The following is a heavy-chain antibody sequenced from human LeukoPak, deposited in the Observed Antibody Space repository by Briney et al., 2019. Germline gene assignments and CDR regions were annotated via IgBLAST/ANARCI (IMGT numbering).Heavy chain of an antibody. D-gene: IGHD2-21*01. Sequence: SGGSLRLSCAASGFTFSSYWINWVRQAPGKGLVWVSRINTDGSSTYYADSVKGRFTISRDNAKNALYLQMNSLRAEDTAVYYCALLYSDYWGQGSLVTVSS. J-gene: IGHJ4*02. CDR1: GFTFSSYW. V-gene: IGHV3-74*01. CDR3: ALLYSDY. CDR2: INTDGSST.